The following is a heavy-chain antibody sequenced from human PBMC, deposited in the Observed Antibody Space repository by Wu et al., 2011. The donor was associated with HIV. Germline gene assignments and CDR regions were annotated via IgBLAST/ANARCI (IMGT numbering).Heavy chain of an antibody. CDR2: IVPLFGTA. CDR1: GGTFSSYA. CDR3: ASQNPDLVVVVAATHAPDAFDI. Sequence: QVQLVQSGAEVKKPGSSVKVSCKASGGTFSSYAISWVRQAPGQGLEWMGGIVPLFGTAIYAQKFRDRVTITSDEATNTAYMELTSLRSEDAAVYYCASQNPDLVVVVAATHAPDAFDIWAKGQWSPSLQ. V-gene: IGHV1-69*05. J-gene: IGHJ3*02. D-gene: IGHD2-15*01.